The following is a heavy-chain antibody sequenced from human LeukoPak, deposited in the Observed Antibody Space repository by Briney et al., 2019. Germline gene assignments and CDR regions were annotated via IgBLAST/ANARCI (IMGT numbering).Heavy chain of an antibody. Sequence: GGSLRLSCAASGFTFSSYAMSWVRQAPGKGLEWVSAISGSGGSTYYADSVKGRFTISRDNSKNTLYLQMNSLKAEDTAVYYCAKDVDYYDSSGYYYNNWIDPWGQGTLVTVSS. CDR2: ISGSGGST. J-gene: IGHJ5*02. V-gene: IGHV3-23*01. CDR3: AKDVDYYDSSGYYYNNWIDP. CDR1: GFTFSSYA. D-gene: IGHD3-22*01.